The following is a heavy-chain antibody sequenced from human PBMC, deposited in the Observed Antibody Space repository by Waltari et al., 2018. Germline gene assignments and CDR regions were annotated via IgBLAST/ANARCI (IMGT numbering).Heavy chain of an antibody. V-gene: IGHV1-69*13. CDR1: GGTFSSYA. D-gene: IGHD2-21*02. CDR3: AVREKGGYCEDGDCHGRLDS. CDR2: IIPIFGTA. J-gene: IGHJ4*02. Sequence: QVQLVQSGAEVKKPGSSVKVSCKASGGTFSSYAISWVRQAPGQGLEWMGGIIPIFGTANYAQKFQGRVTITADESTSTAYMELSSLRSEDTAVYYCAVREKGGYCEDGDCHGRLDSWGQGTLVSVSS.